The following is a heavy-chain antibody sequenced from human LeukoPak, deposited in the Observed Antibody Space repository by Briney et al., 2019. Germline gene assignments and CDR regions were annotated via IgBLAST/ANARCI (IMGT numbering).Heavy chain of an antibody. V-gene: IGHV3-30*02. CDR1: GFTFSSYG. J-gene: IGHJ6*03. CDR2: IRYDGSNK. Sequence: QPGGSLRLSCAASGFTFSSYGMHWVRQAPGKGLEWVAFIRYDGSNKYYADSVEGRFTISRDNSKNTLYLQMNSLRAEDTAVYYCAKGKTYYYYYMDVRGKGTTVTVSS. CDR3: AKGKTYYYYYMDV.